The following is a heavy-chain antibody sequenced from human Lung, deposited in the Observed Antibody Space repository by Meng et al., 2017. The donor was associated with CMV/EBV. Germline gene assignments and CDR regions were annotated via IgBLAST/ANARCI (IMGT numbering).Heavy chain of an antibody. CDR2: IYHSGNT. D-gene: IGHD6-19*01. CDR1: GSSISSSNW. Sequence: ESGPRLEKRSGTRHPPCAVSGSSISSSNWWSWVRQPPGKGLDWIGEIYHSGNTNYNPSLKSRVTISVDKSKNQFTLKLSSVTAADTAVYYCASFPPPGKQWLVTDYWGQGTLVTVSS. V-gene: IGHV4-4*02. J-gene: IGHJ4*02. CDR3: ASFPPPGKQWLVTDY.